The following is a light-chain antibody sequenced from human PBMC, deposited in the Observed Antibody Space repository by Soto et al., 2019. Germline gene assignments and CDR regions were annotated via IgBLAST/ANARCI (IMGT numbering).Light chain of an antibody. J-gene: IGKJ2*01. CDR1: QSVSSY. CDR3: QQRSNWPPYT. V-gene: IGKV3-11*01. CDR2: DAS. Sequence: EIVLTQSPATLSFSPGERATLSCRARQSVSSYLAWYQQKPGQAPRLLIYDASNRATGIPARFSGSGSGTDFTLTISSLEPEDFAVYYCQQRSNWPPYTFGQGTKLEIK.